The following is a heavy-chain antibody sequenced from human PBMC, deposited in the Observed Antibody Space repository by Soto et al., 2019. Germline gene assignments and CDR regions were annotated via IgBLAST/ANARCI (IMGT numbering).Heavy chain of an antibody. V-gene: IGHV1-18*01. J-gene: IGHJ5*02. CDR3: AREGRRYANYFAP. D-gene: IGHD2-15*01. CDR2: ISAYNGDT. CDR1: GYTFTTYG. Sequence: QVQLVQSGAEVKKPGASVKVSCKTSGYTFTTYGINWVRQAPGQGLEWMGWISAYNGDTTYEQNLQGRVTMTTDTTTSTAYTDLRSLRTDATAVYYCAREGRRYANYFAPWGQGTLVPVSS.